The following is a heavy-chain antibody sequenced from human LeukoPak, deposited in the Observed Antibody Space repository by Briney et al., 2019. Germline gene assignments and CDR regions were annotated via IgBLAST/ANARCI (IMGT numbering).Heavy chain of an antibody. J-gene: IGHJ3*02. CDR1: GFTFTDYY. Sequence: GGSLRLSCAASGFTFTDYYMSWIRQAPGKGLEWVSYISGSSSYTNYADSVKGRFTISRDYAKDSLYLQMNSLRPEDTAVYYCAKPRGGDSWAFDIWGQGTMVTVSS. D-gene: IGHD2-21*02. CDR3: AKPRGGDSWAFDI. CDR2: ISGSSSYT. V-gene: IGHV3-11*06.